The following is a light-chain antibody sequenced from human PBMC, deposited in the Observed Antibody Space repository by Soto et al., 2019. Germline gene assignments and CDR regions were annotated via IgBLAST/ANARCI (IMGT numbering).Light chain of an antibody. V-gene: IGLV1-40*01. CDR3: QSYDSKLTGFFV. CDR2: GNN. J-gene: IGLJ7*01. Sequence: QLVLTQPPSVSGAPGQRVTISCTGSSSNIGAGYDVHWYQQLPGTAPELLIYGNNNRPSGVPDRFSASKSGTSASLAITGLQAEDEGDYYCQSYDSKLTGFFVFGTGTQLTVL. CDR1: SSNIGAGYD.